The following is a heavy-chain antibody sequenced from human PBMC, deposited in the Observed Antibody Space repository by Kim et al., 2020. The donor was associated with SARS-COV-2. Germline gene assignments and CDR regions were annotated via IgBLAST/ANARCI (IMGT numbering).Heavy chain of an antibody. D-gene: IGHD3-22*01. Sequence: KGRFTISRDNAKNSLYLQMNSLRAEDTAVYYCARDGPALNYYDSSGPFDYWGQGTLVTVSS. CDR3: ARDGPALNYYDSSGPFDY. J-gene: IGHJ4*02. V-gene: IGHV3-11*05.